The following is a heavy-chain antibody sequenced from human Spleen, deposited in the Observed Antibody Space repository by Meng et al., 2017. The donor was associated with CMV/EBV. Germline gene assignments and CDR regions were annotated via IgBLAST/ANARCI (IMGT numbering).Heavy chain of an antibody. J-gene: IGHJ4*02. CDR2: ISGSGGST. D-gene: IGHD3-10*01. Sequence: FTFCSSAMSWGRQAPGKGLEWVSAISGSGGSTYYADSVKGRFTISRDNSKNTLYLKMNSLRAEDTAVYYCARERENLGRDGSGSGFDYWGQGTLVTVSS. V-gene: IGHV3-23*01. CDR3: ARERENLGRDGSGSGFDY. CDR1: FTFCSSA.